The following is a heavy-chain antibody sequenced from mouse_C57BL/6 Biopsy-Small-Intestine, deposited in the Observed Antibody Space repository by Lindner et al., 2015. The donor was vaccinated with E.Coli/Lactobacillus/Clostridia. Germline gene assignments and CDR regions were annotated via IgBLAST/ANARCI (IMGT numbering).Heavy chain of an antibody. V-gene: IGHV1-22*01. CDR3: ARTTGRFSWFAY. CDR1: GYTFTDYN. D-gene: IGHD1-1*01. J-gene: IGHJ3*01. Sequence: EVQLQESGPELVKPGASVKMSCKASGYTFTDYNMHWVKQSHGKSLEWIGYINPNNGGTSYNQKFKGKATLTVNKSSSTAYMELRSLTSEDSAVYYCARTTGRFSWFAYWGQGTLVTVSA. CDR2: INPNNGGT.